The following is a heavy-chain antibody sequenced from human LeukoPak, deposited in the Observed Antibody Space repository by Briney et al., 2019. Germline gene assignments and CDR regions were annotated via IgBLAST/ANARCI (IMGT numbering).Heavy chain of an antibody. J-gene: IGHJ4*02. CDR2: IYYSGST. Sequence: PSETLSLTCTVSGGSISSGDYYWSWIRQPPGKGLEWIGYIYYSGSTYYNPPLKSRVTISVDTSKNQFSLKLSSVTAADTAVYYCAREGYNGGNSGYWGQGTLVTVSS. CDR1: GGSISSGDYY. CDR3: AREGYNGGNSGY. D-gene: IGHD4-23*01. V-gene: IGHV4-30-4*08.